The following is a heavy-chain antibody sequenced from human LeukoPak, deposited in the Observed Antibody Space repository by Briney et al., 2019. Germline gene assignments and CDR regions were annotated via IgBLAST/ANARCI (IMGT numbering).Heavy chain of an antibody. J-gene: IGHJ3*02. CDR1: GFTFDDYA. CDR2: IYGGGAST. D-gene: IGHD2-8*01. CDR3: VKDLYPTPARADAFDI. V-gene: IGHV3-43*02. Sequence: PGGSLKISCAASGFTFDDYAMHWVRQVPGKGLEWVSLIYGGGASTYYAASLKGRVTVSTDNCINSPYLQMNSLRTADTALSFCVKDLYPTPARADAFDIWGQGRMVTASS.